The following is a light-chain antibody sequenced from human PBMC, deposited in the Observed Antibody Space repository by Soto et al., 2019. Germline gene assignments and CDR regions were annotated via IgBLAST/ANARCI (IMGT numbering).Light chain of an antibody. CDR3: QHRSNWPVYT. CDR2: DAS. Sequence: EIVLTQSPATLSLSPGERATLSCRASQRVSSYLAWYQQKPGQAPRLLIYDASNRATGIPARFSGSGSGTDLPRTITSLEQEDFAVYYCQHRSNWPVYTFGQGTKLEIK. CDR1: QRVSSY. J-gene: IGKJ2*01. V-gene: IGKV3-11*01.